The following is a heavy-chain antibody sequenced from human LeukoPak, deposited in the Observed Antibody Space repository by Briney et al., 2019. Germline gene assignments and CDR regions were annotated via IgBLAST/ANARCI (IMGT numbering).Heavy chain of an antibody. Sequence: SETLSLTCTVSGGSISSYYWSWIRQPAGKGLEWIGRIYTSGSTHYNPSLKSRVTMSVDTSKNQFSLKLSSVPAADTAVYYCARDFTYYYGSGSYYNGVYYYYMDVWGKGTTVTISS. J-gene: IGHJ6*03. D-gene: IGHD3-10*01. CDR2: IYTSGST. CDR1: GGSISSYY. V-gene: IGHV4-4*07. CDR3: ARDFTYYYGSGSYYNGVYYYYMDV.